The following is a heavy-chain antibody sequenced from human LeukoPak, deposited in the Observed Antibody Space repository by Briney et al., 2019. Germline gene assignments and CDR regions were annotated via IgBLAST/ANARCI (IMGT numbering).Heavy chain of an antibody. CDR3: AREGDYYDSSGYPTRFDP. V-gene: IGHV7-4-1*02. Sequence: ASVKVSCKASGYTFTSYAMNWVRQAPGQGLEWMGWINTNTGNPTYAQGFTGRFVFSLDTSVSTAYLQISSLKAEDTAVYYCAREGDYYDSSGYPTRFDPWGQGTLVTVSS. J-gene: IGHJ5*02. CDR1: GYTFTSYA. D-gene: IGHD3-22*01. CDR2: INTNTGNP.